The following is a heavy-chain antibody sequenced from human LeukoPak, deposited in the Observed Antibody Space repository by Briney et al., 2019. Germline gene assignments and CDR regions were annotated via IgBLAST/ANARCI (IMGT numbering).Heavy chain of an antibody. J-gene: IGHJ4*02. D-gene: IGHD2-15*01. V-gene: IGHV4-31*03. Sequence: PSQTLSLTCTVSGGSISSGGYYWSWIRQHPGKGLEWIGYIYYSGSTNYNPSLKSRVTISVDTSKNQFSLKLSSVTAADTAVYYCARTLDDCSGGSCYRDLFDYWGQGTLVTVSS. CDR3: ARTLDDCSGGSCYRDLFDY. CDR2: IYYSGST. CDR1: GGSISSGGYY.